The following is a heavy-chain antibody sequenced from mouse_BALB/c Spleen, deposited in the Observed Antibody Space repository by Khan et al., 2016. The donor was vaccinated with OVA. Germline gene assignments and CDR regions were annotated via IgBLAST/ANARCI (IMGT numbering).Heavy chain of an antibody. CDR1: GYTFTSYW. V-gene: IGHV1S132*01. J-gene: IGHJ3*01. D-gene: IGHD2-1*01. Sequence: QVQLQQPGAELVKPGASVKLSCKTSGYTFTSYWIQWVKQRPGQGLGWIGQIFPGTGTTYYNENFKGKATLTVDTSSNTAYMQFSSLTSEDSAVDFCARGYFGNYGLAYWGQGTLVTVSA. CDR2: IFPGTGTT. CDR3: ARGYFGNYGLAY.